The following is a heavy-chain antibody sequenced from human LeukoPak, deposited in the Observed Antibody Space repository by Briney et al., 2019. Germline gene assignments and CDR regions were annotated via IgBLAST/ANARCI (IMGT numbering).Heavy chain of an antibody. V-gene: IGHV4-31*03. CDR2: IYYSGST. CDR3: ASSARTSLDY. J-gene: IGHJ4*02. CDR1: GGSISSGGYY. Sequence: SETLSLTCTVSGGSISSGGYYWSWIRQHPGKGLEWIGYIYYSGSTYYNPSLKSRVTISVDTSKNQFSLKLSSVTAADTAVYYCASSARTSLDYWGQGTQVTVSS.